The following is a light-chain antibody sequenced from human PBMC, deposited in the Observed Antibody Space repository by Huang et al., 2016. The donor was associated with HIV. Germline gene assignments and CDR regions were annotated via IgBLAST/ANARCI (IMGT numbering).Light chain of an antibody. J-gene: IGKJ4*01. CDR1: QDSSNS. CDR2: AAS. CDR3: QQLKTYPVT. Sequence: IQLTQSPSSLSASVGDRVTITCRASQDSSNSLAWYQQKPGKAPKILIFAASTLQTAVPSRFSGAGSGTDFTLTISALQPDDFATYYCQQLKTYPVTFGGGTTV. V-gene: IGKV1-9*01.